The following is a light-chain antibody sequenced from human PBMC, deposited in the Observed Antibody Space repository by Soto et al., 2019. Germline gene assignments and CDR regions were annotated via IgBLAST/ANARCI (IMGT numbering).Light chain of an antibody. CDR2: AAS. Sequence: DIQMTQSPSSLSASVGGRVTITCRASQSISSYLNWYQQKPGKAPKLLIYAASSLQSGVPSRFSGSGSGTDFTLTISSLQPEDFATYYCQQSYSTPLWTFGQGTKV. J-gene: IGKJ1*01. CDR1: QSISSY. CDR3: QQSYSTPLWT. V-gene: IGKV1-39*01.